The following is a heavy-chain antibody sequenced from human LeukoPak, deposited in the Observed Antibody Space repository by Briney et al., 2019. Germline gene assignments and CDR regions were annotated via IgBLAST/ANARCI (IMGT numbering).Heavy chain of an antibody. J-gene: IGHJ4*02. CDR2: IYSGGST. V-gene: IGHV3-53*04. CDR1: GFTVSSNY. CDR3: ARDTGSGVDY. D-gene: IGHD2-15*01. Sequence: GGSLRLSCAASGFTVSSNYMCWVRQAPGKGPEWVSVIYSGGSTYYADSVKGRFTISRHNSKNTLYLQMNSLRAEDTAVYYCARDTGSGVDYWGQGTLVTVSS.